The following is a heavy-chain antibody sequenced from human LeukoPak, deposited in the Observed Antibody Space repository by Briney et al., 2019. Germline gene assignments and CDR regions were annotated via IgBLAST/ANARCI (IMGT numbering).Heavy chain of an antibody. CDR3: ARDSKEVSYGYGEYYYGMDV. Sequence: PGGSLRLSCAASGFTFSSYSMNWVRQAPGKGLEWVSSISSSSSYIYYADSVKGRFTISRDNAKNSLYLQMNSLRAEDTAVYYCARDSKEVSYGYGEYYYGMDVWGQGTTVTVSS. J-gene: IGHJ6*02. D-gene: IGHD5-18*01. CDR1: GFTFSSYS. V-gene: IGHV3-21*01. CDR2: ISSSSSYI.